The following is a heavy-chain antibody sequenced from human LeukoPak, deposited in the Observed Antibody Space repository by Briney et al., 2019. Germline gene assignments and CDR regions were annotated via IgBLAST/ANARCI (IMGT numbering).Heavy chain of an antibody. V-gene: IGHV3-21*04. J-gene: IGHJ4*02. CDR3: AKGAVVGATRGLFDY. D-gene: IGHD1-26*01. Sequence: GGSLRLSCAASGFTFSSYSMNWVRQAPGKGLEWVSSISSSSSYIYYADSVKGRFTISRDNAKNSLYLQMNSLRAEDTAVYYCAKGAVVGATRGLFDYWGQGTLVTVSS. CDR1: GFTFSSYS. CDR2: ISSSSSYI.